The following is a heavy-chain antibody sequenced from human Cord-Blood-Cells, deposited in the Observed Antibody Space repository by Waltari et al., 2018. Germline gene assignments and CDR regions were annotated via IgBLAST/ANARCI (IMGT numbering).Heavy chain of an antibody. CDR3: ARGGHSGSYYYFDY. J-gene: IGHJ4*02. CDR2: IIPIFGTA. CDR1: RGTFSSYA. D-gene: IGHD1-26*01. V-gene: IGHV1-69*14. Sequence: QVQLVQSGAEVKKPGSSVKVSCTAPRGTFSSYAVRWVRQAPGQGLEWMGGIIPIFGTANYAQKFQGRVTITADKSTSTAYMELSSLRSEDTAVYYCARGGHSGSYYYFDYWGQGTLVTVSS.